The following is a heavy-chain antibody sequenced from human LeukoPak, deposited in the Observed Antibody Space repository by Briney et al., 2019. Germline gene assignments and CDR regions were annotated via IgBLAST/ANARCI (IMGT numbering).Heavy chain of an antibody. V-gene: IGHV1-18*01. CDR1: GYTFTSYA. D-gene: IGHD3-22*01. J-gene: IGHJ3*02. CDR3: ARDLGPMDYDSSGYYGGAFDI. Sequence: ASVKVSCKASGYTFTSYAMNWVRQAPGQGLEWMGWNSAYNGNTNYAQKLQGRVTMTTDTSTSTAYMELRSLRSDDTAVYYCARDLGPMDYDSSGYYGGAFDIWGQGTMATVSS. CDR2: NSAYNGNT.